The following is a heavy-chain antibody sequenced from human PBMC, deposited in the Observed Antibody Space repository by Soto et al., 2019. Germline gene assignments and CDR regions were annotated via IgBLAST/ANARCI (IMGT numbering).Heavy chain of an antibody. J-gene: IGHJ6*02. V-gene: IGHV1-18*01. CDR2: ISAYNGNT. CDR3: ASYHLNSYYYGMDV. CDR1: GYTFTSYG. Sequence: QVQLVQSGAAVKKPGASVKVSCKASGYTFTSYGFSWVRQAPGQGLEWMGWISAYNGNTNYAQKLQGRVTMTTDTSASTADMELRSLRSDDTAVYYCASYHLNSYYYGMDVGGQGTTVTVSS.